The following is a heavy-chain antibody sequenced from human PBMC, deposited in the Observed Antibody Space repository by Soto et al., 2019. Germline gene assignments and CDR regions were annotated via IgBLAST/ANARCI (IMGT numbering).Heavy chain of an antibody. D-gene: IGHD3-10*01. CDR1: GGPFRSYS. CDR3: ARVWDMELLQSYFDF. CDR2: IHHSGST. J-gene: IGHJ4*02. V-gene: IGHV4-34*01. Sequence: LSLTSAVTGGPFRSYSWSWIRQPPGKGLEWIGEIHHSGSTNYNPSLKSRVTISVDTSKNQFSLKLSSVTAADTAVYFCARVWDMELLQSYFDFCGQGPLVTVSS.